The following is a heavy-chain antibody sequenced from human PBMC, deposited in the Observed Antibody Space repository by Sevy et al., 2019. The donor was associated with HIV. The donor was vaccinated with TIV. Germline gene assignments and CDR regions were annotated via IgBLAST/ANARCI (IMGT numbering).Heavy chain of an antibody. CDR3: AKDRAAMVGDAFDI. D-gene: IGHD5-18*01. V-gene: IGHV3-23*01. Sequence: GGSLRLSCAASGFHFSSYAMSWVRQAPGKGLEWVSAIGGSGVSTYYADSVKGRFTISRDNSKNTLYLQMNSLRAEDTAVYYCAKDRAAMVGDAFDIWGQGTMVTVSS. CDR1: GFHFSSYA. CDR2: IGGSGVST. J-gene: IGHJ3*02.